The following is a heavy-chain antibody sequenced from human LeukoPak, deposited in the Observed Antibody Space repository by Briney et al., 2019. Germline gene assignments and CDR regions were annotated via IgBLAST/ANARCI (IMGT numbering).Heavy chain of an antibody. CDR3: ARISRDDYGDYDYFDY. CDR1: GFSLSTIGLC. CDR2: IDWDDDK. V-gene: IGHV2-70*01. J-gene: IGHJ4*02. Sequence: SGPALVKPTQTLTLTCTVSGFSLSTIGLCMSRIRQPPGKALEWLALIDWDDDKYYSTSLKTRLTISKDTSKNQVVLTMTNMDPADTATYYCARISRDDYGDYDYFDYWGQGTLVTVSS. D-gene: IGHD4-17*01.